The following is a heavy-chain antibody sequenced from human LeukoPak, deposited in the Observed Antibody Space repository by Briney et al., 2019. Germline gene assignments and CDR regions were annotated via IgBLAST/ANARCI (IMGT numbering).Heavy chain of an antibody. V-gene: IGHV3-21*01. CDR1: GFTFSSYS. CDR2: ISSSSSYI. J-gene: IGHJ6*04. Sequence: GGSLRLSCAASGFTFSSYSMNWVRQAPGKGLEWVSPISSSSSYIYYADSVKGRFTISRDNAKNSLYLQMNSLRAEDTAVYYCARVQRTTVTIYYYYYYGMDVWGKGTTVTVSS. CDR3: ARVQRTTVTIYYYYYYGMDV. D-gene: IGHD4-17*01.